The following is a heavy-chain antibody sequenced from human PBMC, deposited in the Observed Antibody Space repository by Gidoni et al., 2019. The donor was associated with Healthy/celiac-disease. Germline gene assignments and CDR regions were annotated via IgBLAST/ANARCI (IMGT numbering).Heavy chain of an antibody. V-gene: IGHV1-3*01. CDR1: GYTFTSYA. CDR3: ARGGGGGYNLWAPY. Sequence: QVQLVQSGAEVKKPGASVKVSCKASGYTFTSYAMHWVRQAPGQRLEWIGWINAGNGNTKYSQKFQGRVTITRDTSASTAYMELSSLRSEDTAVYYCARGGGGGYNLWAPYWGQGTLVTVSS. J-gene: IGHJ4*02. D-gene: IGHD5-12*01. CDR2: INAGNGNT.